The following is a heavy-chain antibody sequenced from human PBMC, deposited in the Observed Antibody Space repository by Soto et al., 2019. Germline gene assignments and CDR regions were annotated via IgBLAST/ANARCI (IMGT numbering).Heavy chain of an antibody. J-gene: IGHJ4*02. Sequence: GGSLRLSCAASGFTFSSYEINWVRQAPGKGLEWISYISSSGTTTYYADSVKGRFTISRDNAKNSLYLQMNSLRAEDTAVYYCAREGSPSYWGQGTLVTVSS. CDR1: GFTFSSYE. CDR2: ISSSGTTT. CDR3: AREGSPSY. V-gene: IGHV3-48*03.